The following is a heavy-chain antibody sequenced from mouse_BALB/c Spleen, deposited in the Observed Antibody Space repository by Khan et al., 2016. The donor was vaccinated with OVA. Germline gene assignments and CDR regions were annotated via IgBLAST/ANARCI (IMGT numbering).Heavy chain of an antibody. CDR3: ARGGYGWFAY. CDR1: GYTFTSYD. V-gene: IGHV1-85*01. J-gene: IGHJ3*01. D-gene: IGHD2-14*01. CDR2: MFPGDGST. Sequence: VELVESGAELVKPGASVKLSCKASGYTFTSYDINWVRQRPEQGLEWIGWMFPGDGSTKYNENFKGKATLTTYKSSSTAYMQLSRLTSEDSGAYFCARGGYGWFAYWGQGTLVTVSA.